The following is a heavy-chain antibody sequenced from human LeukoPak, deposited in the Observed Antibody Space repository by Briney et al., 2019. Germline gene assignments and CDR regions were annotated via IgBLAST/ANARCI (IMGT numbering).Heavy chain of an antibody. V-gene: IGHV3-33*06. CDR1: GVTFSSYG. Sequence: GGSLRLSCAASGVTFSSYGMHWVRQAPGKGLEWVAVIWYDGSNKYYADSVKGRFTISRDNSKNTLYLQMNSLRAEDTAVYYCAKSLGDGVNGNYYFDYWGQGTLVTVSS. CDR3: AKSLGDGVNGNYYFDY. D-gene: IGHD2-21*01. J-gene: IGHJ4*02. CDR2: IWYDGSNK.